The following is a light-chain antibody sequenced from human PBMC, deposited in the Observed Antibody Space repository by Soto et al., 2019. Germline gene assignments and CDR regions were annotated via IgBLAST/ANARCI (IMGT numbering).Light chain of an antibody. CDR3: CSYTDSYTFVV. CDR2: DVS. J-gene: IGLJ2*01. V-gene: IGLV2-11*01. Sequence: QSALTQPRSLSGSPGQLVTMSCTGASNAVGGHNYVFWFQQHPGNAPKLVIFDVSKRPSGVPDRFSGSKSGNTASLTISGLQAEDEADYYCCSYTDSYTFVVFGGGTKLTVL. CDR1: SNAVGGHNY.